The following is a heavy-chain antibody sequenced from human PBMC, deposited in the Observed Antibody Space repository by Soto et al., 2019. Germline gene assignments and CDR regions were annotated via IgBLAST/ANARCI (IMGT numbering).Heavy chain of an antibody. J-gene: IGHJ4*02. CDR1: GYTFTGYY. CDR2: INPNSGGT. V-gene: IGHV1-2*04. CDR3: ARDPYSSGWSFFDY. Sequence: APVKVSCKASGYTFTGYYMHWVRQAPGQGLEWMGWINPNSGGTNYAQKFQGWVTMTRDTSISTAYMELSRLRSDDTAVYYCARDPYSSGWSFFDYWGQGTLVTVSS. D-gene: IGHD6-19*01.